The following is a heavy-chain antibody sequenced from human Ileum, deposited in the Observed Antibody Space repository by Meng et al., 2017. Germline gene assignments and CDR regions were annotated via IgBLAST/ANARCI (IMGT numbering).Heavy chain of an antibody. Sequence: VKLQQTGPGLVKPSQTLSLTCAVSGGSVSSNIAAWNWIRQSPLRGLEWLGRTSYRSKWYSEYAVSVKSRISITPDTSKNQFSLQMNSVTPEDTAVYYCASGSGSLDYWGPGTLVTVSS. J-gene: IGHJ4*02. V-gene: IGHV6-1*01. CDR2: TSYRSKWYS. CDR1: GGSVSSNIAA. D-gene: IGHD3-3*01. CDR3: ASGSGSLDY.